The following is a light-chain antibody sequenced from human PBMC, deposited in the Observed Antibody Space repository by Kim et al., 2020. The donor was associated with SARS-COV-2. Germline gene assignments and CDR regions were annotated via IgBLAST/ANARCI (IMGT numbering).Light chain of an antibody. CDR3: QQYNQWPGT. CDR1: QSVSSN. J-gene: IGKJ1*01. Sequence: VSPGERATLSCRASQSVSSNLAWHQQKPGQAPRLLIYGKSTRATGIPARFSGSGSGTEFTLTISSLQSEDFAVYYCQQYNQWPGTFGQGTKVDIK. V-gene: IGKV3-15*01. CDR2: GKS.